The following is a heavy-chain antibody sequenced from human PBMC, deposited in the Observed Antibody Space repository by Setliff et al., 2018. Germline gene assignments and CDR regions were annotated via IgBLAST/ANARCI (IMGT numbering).Heavy chain of an antibody. CDR3: AVHYSSNREWFDP. CDR1: GYIFTDYY. CDR2: INPNSGRT. Sequence: GASVKVSCKPSGYIFTDYYIHWVRQAPGQGLEWMGRINPNSGRTDYAQKFQGRVTMTRDTSISTAYMDLSSLRSDDTAVYYCAVHYSSNREWFDPWGQGTLVTVSS. J-gene: IGHJ5*02. D-gene: IGHD3-10*01. V-gene: IGHV1-2*06.